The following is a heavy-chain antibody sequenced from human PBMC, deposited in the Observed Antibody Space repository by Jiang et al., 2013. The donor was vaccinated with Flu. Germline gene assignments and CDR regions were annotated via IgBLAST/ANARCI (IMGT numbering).Heavy chain of an antibody. V-gene: IGHV1-69*01. Sequence: SGAEVKSPGSSVKVSCKAPEGTFTNYAVSWVRQAPGQGLEWMGQIIPLFGTTNYAQKFLGRVTITADGVTSTASMELTNLRSDDTAVYYCARAIPWLDYWGQGPWSSSPQ. CDR2: IIPLFGTT. J-gene: IGHJ4*02. CDR1: EGTFTNYA. D-gene: IGHD6-19*01. CDR3: ARAIPWLDY.